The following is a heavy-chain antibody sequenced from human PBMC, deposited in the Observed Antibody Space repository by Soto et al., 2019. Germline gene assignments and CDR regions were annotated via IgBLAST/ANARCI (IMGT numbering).Heavy chain of an antibody. CDR3: AKSWQYCQGTTCSPKAFDL. V-gene: IGHV3-30*18. CDR2: ISHDGGNA. Sequence: QVQLVESGGGVVQPGRSLRLSCAASGFTFSDSGMHWVRQAPGKGLEWVAAISHDGGNAYYADSLKARFTISRDNSNNTVYLQMNSPSTEDTTPYYCAKSWQYCQGTTCSPKAFDLWGQGT. J-gene: IGHJ3*01. D-gene: IGHD2-2*01. CDR1: GFTFSDSG.